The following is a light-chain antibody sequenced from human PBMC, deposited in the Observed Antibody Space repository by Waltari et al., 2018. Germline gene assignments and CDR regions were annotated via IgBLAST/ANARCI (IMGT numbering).Light chain of an antibody. V-gene: IGLV2-14*01. J-gene: IGLJ3*02. CDR2: EVS. Sequence: QSALTQPASVSGSPGQSITISSPGTSRDLGYYNFVSGYQQFPGKAPQLMIYEVSNRPLGVSNRFSGSKSGNTASLTISGLQAEDEADYYCTSYTRSNTWVFGGGTKVTVL. CDR3: TSYTRSNTWV. CDR1: SRDLGYYNF.